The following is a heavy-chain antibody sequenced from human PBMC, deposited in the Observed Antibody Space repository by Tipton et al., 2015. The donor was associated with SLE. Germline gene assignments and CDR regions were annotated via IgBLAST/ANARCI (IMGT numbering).Heavy chain of an antibody. CDR2: ISYDGSNK. Sequence: SLRLSCVASGFTFSSYGMRWVRQAPGKGLEWVAVISYDGSNKYYADSVKGRFTISRDNSKNTLYLQMNSLRAEDTAVYYCARGTSSDYWGQGTLVTVSS. CDR1: GFTFSSYG. CDR3: ARGTSSDY. V-gene: IGHV3-30*19. D-gene: IGHD2-2*01. J-gene: IGHJ4*02.